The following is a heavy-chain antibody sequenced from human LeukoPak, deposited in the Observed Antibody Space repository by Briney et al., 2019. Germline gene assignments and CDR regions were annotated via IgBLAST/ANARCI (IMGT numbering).Heavy chain of an antibody. D-gene: IGHD4-17*01. CDR2: INPNSGGT. CDR1: GYTFTGYY. CDR3: ARKEWSTVTDY. J-gene: IGHJ4*02. V-gene: IGHV1-2*02. Sequence: ASVKVSCKASGYTFTGYYMHWVRQAPGQGLEWMGWINPNSGGTNYAQKFQGRVTMTRDTSINTAYMELSRLTYDDTAVYYCARKEWSTVTDYWGQGTLVSVSS.